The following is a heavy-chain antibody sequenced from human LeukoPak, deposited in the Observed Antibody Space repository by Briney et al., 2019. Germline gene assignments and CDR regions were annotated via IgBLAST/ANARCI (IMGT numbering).Heavy chain of an antibody. CDR2: IYYSGST. V-gene: IGHV4-39*07. J-gene: IGHJ4*02. D-gene: IGHD3-22*01. Sequence: SETLSLTCTVSGGSISSYYWGWIRQPPGKGLEWIGSIYYSGSTYYNPSLKSRVTISVDTSKNQFSLKLSSVTAADTAVYYCARAYDSSGYPPFDYWGQGTLVTVSS. CDR3: ARAYDSSGYPPFDY. CDR1: GGSISSYY.